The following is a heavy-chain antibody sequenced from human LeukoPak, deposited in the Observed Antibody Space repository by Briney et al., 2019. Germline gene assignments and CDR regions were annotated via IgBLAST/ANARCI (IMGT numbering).Heavy chain of an antibody. CDR1: GGSFSGYY. CDR2: INHSGNT. D-gene: IGHD4-23*01. Sequence: SETLSLTCAVYGGSFSGYYWSWIRQPPGKGLEWIGEINHSGNTNSNPSLKSRVTMSVDTSKNQFSLKLSSLTAADTAMYYCARREPHGDYGGKIRYYYYMDVWGKGTTVTVSS. J-gene: IGHJ6*03. V-gene: IGHV4-34*01. CDR3: ARREPHGDYGGKIRYYYYMDV.